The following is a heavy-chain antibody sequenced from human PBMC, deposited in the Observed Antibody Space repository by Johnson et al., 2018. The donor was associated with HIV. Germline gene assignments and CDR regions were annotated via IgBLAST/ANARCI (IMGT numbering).Heavy chain of an antibody. CDR2: ISSSGSTI. CDR3: TRQSFLAVAGIYDAFDI. CDR1: GFTFSDYY. J-gene: IGHJ3*02. D-gene: IGHD6-19*01. V-gene: IGHV3-11*01. Sequence: QVQLVESGGGLVQPGGSLRLSCAASGFTFSDYYMSWIRQAPGKGLEWVSYISSSGSTIYYADSVKGRFTISRDNSKNTLYLQMNSLKTEDTAVYYCTRQSFLAVAGIYDAFDIWGQGTMVTVSS.